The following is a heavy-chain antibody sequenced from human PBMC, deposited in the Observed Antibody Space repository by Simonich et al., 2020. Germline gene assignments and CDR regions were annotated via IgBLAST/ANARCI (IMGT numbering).Heavy chain of an antibody. J-gene: IGHJ3*02. V-gene: IGHV4-39*01. D-gene: IGHD6-13*01. CDR2: IYYSGST. CDR1: GGSISSSSYY. CDR3: ARHAGFAFDI. Sequence: QLQLQESGPGLVKPSETLSLTCTVSGGSISSSSYYWGWIRRPPGKGLGWIGSIYYSGSTYYNPSLKSRVTISVDTSKNQFSLKLSSVTAADTAVYYCARHAGFAFDIWGQGTMVTVSS.